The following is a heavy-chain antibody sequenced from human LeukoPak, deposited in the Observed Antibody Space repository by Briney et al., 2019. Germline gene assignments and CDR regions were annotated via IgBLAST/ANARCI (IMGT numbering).Heavy chain of an antibody. CDR1: GGSFSGYY. Sequence: KPSETLSLTCAVYGGSFSGYYWSWIRQPPGKGLEWIGEINHSGSTNYNPSLKSRVTISVDTSKNQFSLKLSPVTAADTAVYYCARGRKVPYYDSSGYYGYWGQGTLVTVSS. D-gene: IGHD3-22*01. CDR2: INHSGST. CDR3: ARGRKVPYYDSSGYYGY. J-gene: IGHJ4*02. V-gene: IGHV4-34*01.